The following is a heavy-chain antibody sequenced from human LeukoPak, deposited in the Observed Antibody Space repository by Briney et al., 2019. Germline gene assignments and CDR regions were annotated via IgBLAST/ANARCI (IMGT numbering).Heavy chain of an antibody. Sequence: SETLSLTCTVSGGSISSGGYYWSWIRQHPGKGLEWIGYIYYSGSTYYNPSLKSRVTISVDTPKNQFSLKLSSVTAADTAVYYCAFYCSGGSCYSGLDAFDIWGQGTMVTVSS. CDR2: IYYSGST. CDR1: GGSISSGGYY. D-gene: IGHD2-15*01. CDR3: AFYCSGGSCYSGLDAFDI. V-gene: IGHV4-31*03. J-gene: IGHJ3*02.